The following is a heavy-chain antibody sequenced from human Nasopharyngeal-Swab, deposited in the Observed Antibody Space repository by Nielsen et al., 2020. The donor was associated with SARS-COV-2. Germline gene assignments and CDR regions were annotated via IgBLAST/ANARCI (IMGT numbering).Heavy chain of an antibody. J-gene: IGHJ4*02. CDR2: IYYSGST. D-gene: IGHD3-3*01. V-gene: IGHV4-61*08. CDR1: GGSISSGGYY. Sequence: SETLSLTCTVSGGSISSGGYYWSWIRQPPGKGLEWIGYIYYSGSTNYNPSLKSRVTISVDTSKNQFSLKLSSVTAADTAVYYCAGGGRGIFGVVTNFDYWGQGTLVTVSS. CDR3: AGGGRGIFGVVTNFDY.